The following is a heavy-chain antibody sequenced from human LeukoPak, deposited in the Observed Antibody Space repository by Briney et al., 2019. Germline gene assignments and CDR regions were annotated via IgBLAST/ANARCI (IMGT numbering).Heavy chain of an antibody. CDR1: GFTFSSYE. CDR3: ARERVYYYGSGDYDY. CDR2: ISSSGSTI. Sequence: GGSLRLSCAASGFTFSSYEMNWVRQAPGKGLEWVSYISSSGSTIYYADSVKGRFTISRDNAKNSLYLQMNSLRAEDTAVYYCARERVYYYGSGDYDYWGQGTLVTVSS. D-gene: IGHD3-10*01. V-gene: IGHV3-48*03. J-gene: IGHJ4*02.